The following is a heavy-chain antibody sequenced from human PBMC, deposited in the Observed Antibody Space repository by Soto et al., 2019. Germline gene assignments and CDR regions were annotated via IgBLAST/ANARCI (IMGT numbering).Heavy chain of an antibody. CDR3: ARGVKYYVGSGYSTGRYFDR. D-gene: IGHD3-22*01. CDR2: IYYSGST. V-gene: IGHV4-59*01. Sequence: PSETLSLTCTVSGGSISSYYWSWIRQPPGKGLEWIGYIYYSGSTNYNPSLKSRVTISVDTSKNQFSLKLSSVTAADTAVYYCARGVKYYVGSGYSTGRYFDRCARRNLVTVSS. CDR1: GGSISSYY. J-gene: IGHJ2*01.